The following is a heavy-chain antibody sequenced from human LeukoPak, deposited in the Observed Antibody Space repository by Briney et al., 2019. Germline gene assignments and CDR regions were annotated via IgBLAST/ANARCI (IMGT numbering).Heavy chain of an antibody. Sequence: SETLSLTCDVSGYSIRSGSYWGWIRQPPGKGLEWIGCMFHSGDTYHNPSLKSRVTISADTSKNQFSLRLTSVTAADTAVYYCAKVGAYGDYARHDYWGQGTLVTVSS. J-gene: IGHJ4*02. CDR2: MFHSGDT. CDR1: GYSIRSGSY. V-gene: IGHV4-38-2*01. D-gene: IGHD4-17*01. CDR3: AKVGAYGDYARHDY.